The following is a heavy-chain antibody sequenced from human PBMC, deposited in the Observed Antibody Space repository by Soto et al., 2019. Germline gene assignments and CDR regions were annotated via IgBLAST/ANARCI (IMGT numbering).Heavy chain of an antibody. D-gene: IGHD2-2*02. CDR2: IKQDGREK. CDR1: GFTFSRCW. V-gene: IGHV3-7*03. Sequence: GSSRRLRRVASGFTFSRCWKIWGRHALGKGLEWVANIKQDGREKNYVESVKGRFTISRDNAKSSLYLQMNSLRVEDTALYYCVNTANVW. J-gene: IGHJ3*01. CDR3: VNTANV.